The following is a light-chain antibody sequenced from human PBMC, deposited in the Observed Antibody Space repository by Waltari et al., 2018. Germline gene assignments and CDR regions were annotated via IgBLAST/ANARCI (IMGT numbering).Light chain of an antibody. CDR2: WAS. V-gene: IGKV4-1*01. Sequence: IVVTQFPDPLPVSPGERAAINCKTSHSVVLSSNGRSYLAWYQQTPGQTPTLLFSWASTRESGVPDRFFASGSGTDFTLTISSLQSEDVAVYYCLQYYTNPYTFGQGTKLEIK. CDR1: HSVVLSSNGRSY. J-gene: IGKJ2*01. CDR3: LQYYTNPYT.